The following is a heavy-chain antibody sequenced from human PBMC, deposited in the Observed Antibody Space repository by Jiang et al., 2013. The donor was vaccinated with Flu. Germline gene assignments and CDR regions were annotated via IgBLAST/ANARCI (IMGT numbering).Heavy chain of an antibody. V-gene: IGHV1-69*09. J-gene: IGHJ2*01. CDR1: GGTFSSYP. Sequence: QLVESGAEVKKPGSSVKVSCKVSGGTFSSYPISWVRQAPGQGLEWMGKIIPILGVVTYAQKFQGRLKITADESTSTAYMELSSLTSEDTAVYYCARDSSSEAYPLLLYYFDLWGRGTLVTVSS. CDR3: ARDSSSEAYPLLLYYFDL. CDR2: IIPILGVV. D-gene: IGHD1-26*01.